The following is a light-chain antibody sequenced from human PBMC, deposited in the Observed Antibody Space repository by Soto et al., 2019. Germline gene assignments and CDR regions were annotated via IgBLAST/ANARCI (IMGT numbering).Light chain of an antibody. CDR1: QSISSW. Sequence: RASQSISSWLAWYQQKPRKAPKLLIYKASSLESGVPSRFSGSGSGTEFTLTISSLQPDDFATYYCQHYNSYSSRTFGQGTKVDIK. V-gene: IGKV1-5*03. J-gene: IGKJ1*01. CDR3: QHYNSYSSRT. CDR2: KAS.